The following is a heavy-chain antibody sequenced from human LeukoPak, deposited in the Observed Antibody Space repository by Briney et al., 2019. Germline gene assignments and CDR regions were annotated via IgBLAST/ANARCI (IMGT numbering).Heavy chain of an antibody. V-gene: IGHV4-4*07. CDR1: GGSISNYY. CDR2: FYTSGST. D-gene: IGHD2-2*01. CDR3: ARGRVWRIGTSSHDRYGMDV. J-gene: IGHJ6*02. Sequence: PSETLSLTCTVSGGSISNYYWSWIRQPAGKGLEWIGRFYTSGSTKYNPSLKSRVIMSVDTSKNHFSLKLRSVTAADTAVYYCARGRVWRIGTSSHDRYGMDVWGQGTAATVSS.